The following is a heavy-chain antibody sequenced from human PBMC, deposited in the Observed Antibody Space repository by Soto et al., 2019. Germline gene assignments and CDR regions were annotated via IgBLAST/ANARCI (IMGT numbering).Heavy chain of an antibody. CDR1: GYTFTSYG. CDR2: ISAYNGNT. CDR3: ARVSRVGYYYDSSGRDAFDI. V-gene: IGHV1-18*04. J-gene: IGHJ3*02. D-gene: IGHD3-22*01. Sequence: ASVKVSCKASGYTFTSYGISWVRQAPGQGLEWMGWISAYNGNTNYAQKLQGRVTMTTDTSTSTAYMELRSLRSDDTAVYYCARVSRVGYYYDSSGRDAFDIWGQGTMVTVSS.